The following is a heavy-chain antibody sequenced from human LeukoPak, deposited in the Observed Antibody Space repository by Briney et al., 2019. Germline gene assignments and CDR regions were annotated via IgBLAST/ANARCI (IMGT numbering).Heavy chain of an antibody. CDR3: ARDEIAVADSRYMDV. CDR2: IYYSGST. CDR1: GGSISSYY. D-gene: IGHD6-19*01. J-gene: IGHJ6*03. V-gene: IGHV4-59*01. Sequence: SETLSLTCTVSGGSISSYYWSWIRQPPGKGLEWIGYIYYSGSTNYNPSLKSRVTISVDTSKNQFSPKLSSVTAADTAVYYCARDEIAVADSRYMDVWGKGTTVTVSS.